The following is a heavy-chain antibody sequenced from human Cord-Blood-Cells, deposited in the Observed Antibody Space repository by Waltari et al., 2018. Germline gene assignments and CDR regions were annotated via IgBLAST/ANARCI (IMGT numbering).Heavy chain of an antibody. CDR3: AKDSKYYDSSGYYDY. D-gene: IGHD3-22*01. CDR2: ISWNSGSI. CDR1: GFTFDDYA. J-gene: IGHJ4*02. Sequence: EVQLVESGGGLVQPGRSLRLSCAASGFTFDDYAMHWVRQAPGKGLEWVSGISWNSGSIGYADSVKGRFTISRDNAKNSLYLQMNSLRAEDMALYYCAKDSKYYDSSGYYDYWGQGTLVTVSS. V-gene: IGHV3-9*03.